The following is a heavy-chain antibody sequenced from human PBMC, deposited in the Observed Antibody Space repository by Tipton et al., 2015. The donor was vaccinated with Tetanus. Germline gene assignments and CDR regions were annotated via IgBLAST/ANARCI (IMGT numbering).Heavy chain of an antibody. CDR3: ARGITDGYNRRFDY. CDR2: ISNGNP. CDR1: RGPISSYY. J-gene: IGHJ4*02. D-gene: IGHD5-24*01. V-gene: IGHV4-4*07. Sequence: TLSLTCSVSRGPISSYYWSWIRQPAGKGLEWIGHISNGNPDYTPSLKSRVTLSVDTSKNEFSLKLHSVTAADTGVYYCARGITDGYNRRFDYWGQGTLVAASP.